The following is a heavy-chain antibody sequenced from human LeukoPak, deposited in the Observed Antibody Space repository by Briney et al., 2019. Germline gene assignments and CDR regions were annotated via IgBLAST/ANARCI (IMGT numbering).Heavy chain of an antibody. D-gene: IGHD3-3*01. CDR2: IYYIGST. J-gene: IGHJ6*02. CDR3: ARDRRFNGMDV. V-gene: IGHV4-59*01. Sequence: SETLSLTCTVSGGSISGYYWSWIRQPPGKGLEWIGDIYYIGSTSYNPSLKSRVTISVDTSKNQFSLNLSPVTAADTAVYYCARDRRFNGMDVWGQGTTVTVSS. CDR1: GGSISGYY.